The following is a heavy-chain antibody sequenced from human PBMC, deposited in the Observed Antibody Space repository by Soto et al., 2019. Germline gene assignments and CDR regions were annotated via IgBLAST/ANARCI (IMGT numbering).Heavy chain of an antibody. V-gene: IGHV3-23*01. D-gene: IGHD2-8*01. CDR2: ITPSGGNT. CDR3: AGRYCPNGVCYTNFYYYMHI. CDR1: GFSFSTYA. J-gene: IGHJ6*03. Sequence: EVQLLESGGGLVQPGGSLRLSCAASGFSFSTYAMTWVRQAPGKGLEWVSTITPSGGNTYYADSVKVRFTITRDNSENTLFLHMNSLRAEDTAVYYCAGRYCPNGVCYTNFYYYMHIWGEGTSVTVSS.